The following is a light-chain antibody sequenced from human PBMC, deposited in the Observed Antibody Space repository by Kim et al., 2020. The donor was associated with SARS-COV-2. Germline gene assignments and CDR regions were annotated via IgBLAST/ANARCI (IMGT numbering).Light chain of an antibody. Sequence: DIQMTQSPSTLSASVGDRVTITCRASQGVSPWLAWYRQKPGKAPELLIYKTSNLQTGAPSRFSGSGSGTEFTLTISDLQPDDFATYYCQQYNSFYTFGQGTNLEI. V-gene: IGKV1-5*03. CDR2: KTS. CDR3: QQYNSFYT. J-gene: IGKJ2*01. CDR1: QGVSPW.